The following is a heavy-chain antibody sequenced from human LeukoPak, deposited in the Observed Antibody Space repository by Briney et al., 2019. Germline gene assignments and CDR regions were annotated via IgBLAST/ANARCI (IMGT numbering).Heavy chain of an antibody. Sequence: SETLSLTCTVSGGSISGSSYYWGWIRQPPGKGLEWIGSIYYSGSTYYNPSLKSRVTISVDTSKNQFSLKLSSVTAADTAVYYCARATYDSSGYHYWGQGTLVTVSS. D-gene: IGHD3-22*01. CDR1: GGSISGSSYY. V-gene: IGHV4-39*07. CDR3: ARATYDSSGYHY. CDR2: IYYSGST. J-gene: IGHJ4*02.